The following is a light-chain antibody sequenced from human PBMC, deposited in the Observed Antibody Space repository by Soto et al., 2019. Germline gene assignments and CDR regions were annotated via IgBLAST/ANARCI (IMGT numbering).Light chain of an antibody. Sequence: EFVLTQSPGTLSLSPGERATLSCRASQSVSNDFLAWYQQKPGQAPRLLIYGASTRATDVPDRFSGSGSGADFTLTISRLEPEDFGVFYCQQRFDWPKITFGQGTRLEI. CDR1: QSVSNDF. J-gene: IGKJ5*01. CDR3: QQRFDWPKIT. CDR2: GAS. V-gene: IGKV3D-20*02.